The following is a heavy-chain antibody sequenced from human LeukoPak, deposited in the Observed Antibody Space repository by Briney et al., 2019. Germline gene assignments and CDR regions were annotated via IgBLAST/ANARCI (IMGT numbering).Heavy chain of an antibody. J-gene: IGHJ4*02. V-gene: IGHV4-34*01. Sequence: SETLSLTCAVYGGSFSGYYWSWIRQPPGKGLEGIGEINHSGSTNYNPSLKSRVTISVDTSKNQFSLKLSSVTAADTAVYYCARMPLVGHTAMAYFDYWGQGTLVTVSS. CDR2: INHSGST. CDR1: GGSFSGYY. D-gene: IGHD5-18*01. CDR3: ARMPLVGHTAMAYFDY.